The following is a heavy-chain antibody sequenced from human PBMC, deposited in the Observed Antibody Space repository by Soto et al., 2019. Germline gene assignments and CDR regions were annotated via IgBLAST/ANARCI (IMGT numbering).Heavy chain of an antibody. J-gene: IGHJ4*02. CDR2: INAGNGST. Sequence: ASVKVSCKASGYTFTNYAMHWVRQAPGQRLEWMGWINAGNGSTKYSQKFQGRVTITRDTSANTAYMELSSLRSEDTAVYYCARSAPPIDYWGQGTLVTVSS. CDR1: GYTFTNYA. V-gene: IGHV1-3*01. CDR3: ARSAPPIDY.